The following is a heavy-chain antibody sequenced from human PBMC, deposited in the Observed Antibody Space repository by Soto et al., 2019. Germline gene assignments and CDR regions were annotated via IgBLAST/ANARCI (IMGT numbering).Heavy chain of an antibody. Sequence: ASVKVSCKASGYTFTSYGISWVRQAPGQGLEWMGWISAYNGNTNYAQKLQGRVTMTTDTSTSTAYMELRILRSDDTAVYYCARERVVVPAAMQGGTYYYYYYGMDVWGQGTTVTVSS. CDR3: ARERVVVPAAMQGGTYYYYYYGMDV. CDR2: ISAYNGNT. J-gene: IGHJ6*02. D-gene: IGHD2-2*01. CDR1: GYTFTSYG. V-gene: IGHV1-18*01.